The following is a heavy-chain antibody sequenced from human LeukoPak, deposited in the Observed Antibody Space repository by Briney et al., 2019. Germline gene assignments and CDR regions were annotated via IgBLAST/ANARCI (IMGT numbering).Heavy chain of an antibody. CDR3: ARGCGGMDV. CDR1: GFTLSSYR. V-gene: IGHV3-74*01. J-gene: IGHJ6*01. D-gene: IGHD1-26*01. CDR2: LNSDGIKT. Sequence: VGSLCPSPAASGFTLSSYRIDWVRQAPGKGLVWVSRLNSDGIKTSYAMSVEGRFTISRDKGKNTLYLQMNSLRAEDTAVYYCARGCGGMDVWG.